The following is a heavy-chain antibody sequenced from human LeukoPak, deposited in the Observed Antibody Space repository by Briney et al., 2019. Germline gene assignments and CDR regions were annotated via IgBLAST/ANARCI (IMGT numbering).Heavy chain of an antibody. D-gene: IGHD3-22*01. CDR1: GGSISSSSYY. Sequence: PSETLSLTCTVSGGSISSSSYYWGWIRQPPGKGLEWIGSIYYSGSTYYIPSLKSRVTISVDTSKNQFSLKLSSVTAADTAVYYCKVDSSGYYYLGVVDYWGLGTLVTVSS. V-gene: IGHV4-39*01. CDR2: IYYSGST. J-gene: IGHJ4*02. CDR3: KVDSSGYYYLGVVDY.